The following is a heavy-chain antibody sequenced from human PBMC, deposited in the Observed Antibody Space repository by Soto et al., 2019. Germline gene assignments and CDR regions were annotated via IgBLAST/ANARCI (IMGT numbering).Heavy chain of an antibody. CDR1: GYSFTSYW. J-gene: IGHJ6*02. CDR3: ARPEGPRGYYYGMDV. Sequence: PGESLKISCKGSGYSFTSYWIGWVRQMPGKGLEWMGIIYPGDSDTRYSPSFQGQVTISADKSISTAYLQWSSLKASDTAMYYCARPEGPRGYYYGMDVWGQGTTVTVSS. V-gene: IGHV5-51*01. CDR2: IYPGDSDT.